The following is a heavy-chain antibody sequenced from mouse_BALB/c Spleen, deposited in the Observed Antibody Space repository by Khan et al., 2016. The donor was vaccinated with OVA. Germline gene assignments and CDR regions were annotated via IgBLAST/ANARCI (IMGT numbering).Heavy chain of an antibody. V-gene: IGHV5-17*02. J-gene: IGHJ1*01. CDR3: ARSGGSFHWYFDV. D-gene: IGHD3-1*01. CDR1: GFTFSNFG. Sequence: DVHLVESGGGLVQPGGSRKLSCAASGFTFSNFGMHWVRQAPKKGLEWVAYMSSGSSTIYYVDTVKGRFTISRDNLKNILFLQMTSLRSEDTAMYDCARSGGSFHWYFDVWGAGTSGTVSS. CDR2: MSSGSSTI.